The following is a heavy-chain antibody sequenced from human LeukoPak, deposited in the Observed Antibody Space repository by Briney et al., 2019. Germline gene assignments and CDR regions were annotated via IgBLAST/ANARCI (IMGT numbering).Heavy chain of an antibody. D-gene: IGHD6-6*01. CDR1: GGSISSGDYY. CDR2: IYYSGST. Sequence: PSETLSLTRTVSGGSISSGDYYWSWIRQPPGKGLEWIGYIYYSGSTYYNPSLKSRVTISVDTSKNQLSLKLSSVTAADTAVYYCARETGEYSSSIDYWGQGTLVTVSS. CDR3: ARETGEYSSSIDY. J-gene: IGHJ4*02. V-gene: IGHV4-30-4*08.